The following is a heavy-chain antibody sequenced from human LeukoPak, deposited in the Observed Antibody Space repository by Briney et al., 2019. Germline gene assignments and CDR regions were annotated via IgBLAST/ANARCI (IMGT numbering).Heavy chain of an antibody. Sequence: GASVKVSCKASGGTFSSYAIGWVRQAPGQGLEWMGRIIPIFGIANYAQKFQGRVTITADKSTSTAYMELSSLRSEDTAVYYCARDGAGGYSNYYYGMDVWGQGTTVTVSS. CDR2: IIPIFGIA. V-gene: IGHV1-69*04. J-gene: IGHJ6*02. D-gene: IGHD4-11*01. CDR1: GGTFSSYA. CDR3: ARDGAGGYSNYYYGMDV.